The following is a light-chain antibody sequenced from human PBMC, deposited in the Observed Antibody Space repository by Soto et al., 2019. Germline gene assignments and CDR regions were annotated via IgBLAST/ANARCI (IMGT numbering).Light chain of an antibody. V-gene: IGKV1-12*01. Sequence: DIQMTQSPSSVSASVGDRVTITCRASQDIRSWLAWYQQKPGKAPNLLIYAASTLRSGVPSRFSGSGSGTDFTLTISSLQPEDFATYYCQQSYSSPPTFGQGTKVDIK. CDR3: QQSYSSPPT. CDR2: AAS. J-gene: IGKJ1*01. CDR1: QDIRSW.